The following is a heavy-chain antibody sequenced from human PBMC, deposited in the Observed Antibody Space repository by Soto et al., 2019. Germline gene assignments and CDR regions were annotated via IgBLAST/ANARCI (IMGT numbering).Heavy chain of an antibody. Sequence: GGSLRLSCAASGFTFSSYEMNWVRQAPGKGLEWVSYISSSVSTIYYADSVKGRFTISRDNAKNSLYLQMNSLRAEDTAVYYCARDGPYYDSSGYYSDAFDIWGQGTMVTVSS. V-gene: IGHV3-48*03. CDR1: GFTFSSYE. CDR3: ARDGPYYDSSGYYSDAFDI. CDR2: ISSSVSTI. D-gene: IGHD3-22*01. J-gene: IGHJ3*02.